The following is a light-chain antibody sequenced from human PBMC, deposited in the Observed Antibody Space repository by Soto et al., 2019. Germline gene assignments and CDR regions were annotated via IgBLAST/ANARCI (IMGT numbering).Light chain of an antibody. CDR2: QDA. V-gene: IGLV3-1*01. J-gene: IGLJ2*01. CDR3: AAWDSNVVV. Sequence: SYELTQPPSVSVSPGQTASVTCSGDKLGAKYVSWYQQQPGQSPVLVIYQDARRPSGLPERFSGSSSGKAATLTITGTQAEDEAEYYCAAWDSNVVVFGGGTKLTVL. CDR1: KLGAKY.